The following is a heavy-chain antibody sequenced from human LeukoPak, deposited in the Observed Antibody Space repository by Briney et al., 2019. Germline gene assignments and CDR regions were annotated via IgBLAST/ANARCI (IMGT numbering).Heavy chain of an antibody. CDR3: AKSSRGAARDAFDI. V-gene: IGHV3-66*01. CDR1: GFTVSSNY. D-gene: IGHD6-6*01. J-gene: IGHJ3*02. Sequence: PGGSLRLSCTVSGFTVSSNYMSWVRQAPEKGLEWVSLIYSGSSPYYADSVKDRFTLSRDNSKNTVYLQMTSLRAEDTAVYYCAKSSRGAARDAFDIWGQGTMVTVSS. CDR2: IYSGSSP.